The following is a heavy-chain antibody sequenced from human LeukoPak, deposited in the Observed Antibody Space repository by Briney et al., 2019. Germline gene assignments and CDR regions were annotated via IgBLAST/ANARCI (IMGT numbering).Heavy chain of an antibody. D-gene: IGHD3-16*02. V-gene: IGHV3-7*01. J-gene: IGHJ4*02. CDR1: GFTFSSYW. CDR3: AREGYDYVWGSYRPARYFDY. CDR2: IKQDGSEK. Sequence: PGRSLRLSCAASGFTFSSYWMSWVRQAPGKGLEWVANIKQDGSEKYYVDSVKGRFTISRDNAKNPLYLQMNSLRAEDTAVYYCAREGYDYVWGSYRPARYFDYWGQGTLVTVSS.